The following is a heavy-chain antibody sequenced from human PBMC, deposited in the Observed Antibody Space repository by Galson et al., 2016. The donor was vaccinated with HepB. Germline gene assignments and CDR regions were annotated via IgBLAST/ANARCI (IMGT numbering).Heavy chain of an antibody. J-gene: IGHJ4*02. CDR3: AREGLADGSYFDY. V-gene: IGHV3-7*01. CDR1: GFTFTNYW. CDR2: IKEDGTEK. Sequence: SLRLSCAASGFTFTNYWMTWVRQAPGKGLEWVANIKEDGTEKCYADSVKGRFTISRVNARNSLYLQMNSLRAEDTGIYYCAREGLADGSYFDYWGRGTLVTVS. D-gene: IGHD5-24*01.